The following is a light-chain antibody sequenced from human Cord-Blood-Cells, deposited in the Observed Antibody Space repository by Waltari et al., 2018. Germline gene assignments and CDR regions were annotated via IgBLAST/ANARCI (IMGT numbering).Light chain of an antibody. Sequence: DIQMTQSPSSLSASVGDRVTITCLVSQSISSYLNSYQQKPGKAPKLLIYAASSLQSGVPSRFRGSGSGTDFTLTISSLQPEDFATYYCQQSYSTPWTFGQGTKVEIK. CDR2: AAS. V-gene: IGKV1-39*01. CDR3: QQSYSTPWT. CDR1: QSISSY. J-gene: IGKJ1*01.